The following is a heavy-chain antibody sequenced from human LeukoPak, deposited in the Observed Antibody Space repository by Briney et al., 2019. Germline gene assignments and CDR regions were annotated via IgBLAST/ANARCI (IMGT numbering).Heavy chain of an antibody. CDR2: IYYSGST. CDR1: GGSISSSSYY. J-gene: IGHJ4*02. CDR3: ASFLGDENFDY. V-gene: IGHV4-39*07. D-gene: IGHD2/OR15-2a*01. Sequence: PSETLSLTCTVSGGSISSSSYYWGWIRQPPGKGLEWIGSIYYSGSTYYNPSLKSRVTISVDTSKNQFSLKLSSVTAADTAVYYCASFLGDENFDYWGQGTLVTVSS.